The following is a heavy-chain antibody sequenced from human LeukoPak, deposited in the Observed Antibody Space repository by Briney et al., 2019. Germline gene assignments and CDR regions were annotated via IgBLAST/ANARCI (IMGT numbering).Heavy chain of an antibody. V-gene: IGHV4-59*01. CDR3: ASTTNWGFSTTFDY. CDR1: GGSISSYY. D-gene: IGHD7-27*01. J-gene: IGHJ4*02. Sequence: SETLSLTCTVSGGSISSYYWSWIRQPPGKGLEWIGYIYYSGSTNYNPSLKSRVTISVDTSKNQFSLKLSSVTAADTAVYYCASTTNWGFSTTFDYWGQGTLVTVSS. CDR2: IYYSGST.